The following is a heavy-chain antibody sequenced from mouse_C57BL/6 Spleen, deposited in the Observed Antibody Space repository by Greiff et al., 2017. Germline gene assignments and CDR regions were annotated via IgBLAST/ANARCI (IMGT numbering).Heavy chain of an antibody. D-gene: IGHD2-1*01. Sequence: VQLKESGGGLVQPGGSLSLSCAASGFTFTDYYMRWVRQPPGKALEWLGFIRNKANGYTTEYSASVKGRFTISRDNSQSILYLQMNALRAEDSATYYCARSGNYGYAMDYWGQGTSVTVSS. CDR2: IRNKANGYTT. CDR1: GFTFTDYY. V-gene: IGHV7-3*01. J-gene: IGHJ4*01. CDR3: ARSGNYGYAMDY.